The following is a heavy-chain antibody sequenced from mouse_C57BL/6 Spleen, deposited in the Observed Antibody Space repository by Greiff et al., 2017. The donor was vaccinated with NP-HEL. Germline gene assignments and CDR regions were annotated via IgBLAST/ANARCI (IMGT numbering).Heavy chain of an antibody. CDR3: SRAPFYGNYAMDY. V-gene: IGHV5-4*03. D-gene: IGHD2-10*01. Sequence: EVMLVESGGGLVKPGGSLKLSCAASGFTFSSYAMSWVRQTPEKRLEWVATISDGGSYTYYPDNVKGRFTISRDNAKNNLYLQMSHLKSEDTAMYYCSRAPFYGNYAMDYWGQGTSVTVSS. J-gene: IGHJ4*01. CDR2: ISDGGSYT. CDR1: GFTFSSYA.